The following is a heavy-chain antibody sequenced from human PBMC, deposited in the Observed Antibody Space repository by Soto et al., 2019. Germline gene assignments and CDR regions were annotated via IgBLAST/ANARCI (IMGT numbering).Heavy chain of an antibody. V-gene: IGHV3-48*02. J-gene: IGHJ4*02. CDR2: ISGDRAYI. CDR3: ARQVYTVVTQMDF. Sequence: GSLRLSCVASGFTFSAYSMNWVRQAPGKGLEWLSYISGDRAYIYYADSVRSRFTISRDNAENSLYLQMDNLRDEDTALYYCARQVYTVVTQMDFWGQGTLVTVSS. CDR1: GFTFSAYS. D-gene: IGHD2-21*02.